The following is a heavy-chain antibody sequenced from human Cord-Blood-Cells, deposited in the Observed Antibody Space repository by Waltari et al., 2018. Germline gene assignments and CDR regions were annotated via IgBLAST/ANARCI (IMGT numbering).Heavy chain of an antibody. J-gene: IGHJ4*02. CDR3: ARDSGIAAALFDY. Sequence: QVQLVQSGAEAKKPGASLKVSCKASGYTFTAYYIHWVRRGPGQVREWMGRINPNRGGTNYAQKFQGRVTMTRDTSISTAYMELSRLRSDDTAVYYCARDSGIAAALFDYWGQGTLVTVSS. CDR1: GYTFTAYY. V-gene: IGHV1-2*02. D-gene: IGHD6-13*01. CDR2: INPNRGGT.